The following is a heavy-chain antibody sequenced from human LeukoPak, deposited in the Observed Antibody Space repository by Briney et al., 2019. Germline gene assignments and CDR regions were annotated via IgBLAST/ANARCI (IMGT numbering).Heavy chain of an antibody. V-gene: IGHV3-23*01. D-gene: IGHD4-17*01. CDR1: GFTFSNYG. J-gene: IGHJ4*02. CDR3: AKAHDYGDYAGFDY. Sequence: GGTLRLSCAASGFTFSNYGMSWVRQAPGKGLQWVSGISGSGGERYYTESVKGRFTISRDSAKTSLYLQINNLRAEDTALYYCAKAHDYGDYAGFDYWGQGTLVSVSS. CDR2: ISGSGGER.